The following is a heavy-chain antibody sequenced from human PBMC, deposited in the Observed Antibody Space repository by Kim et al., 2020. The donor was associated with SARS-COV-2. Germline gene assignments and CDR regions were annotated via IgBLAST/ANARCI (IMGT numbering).Heavy chain of an antibody. CDR1: GFAFSDCS. CDR3: APGGRAYPQGD. Sequence: GGSLRLSCAASGFAFSDCSMNWVRQAPGKGLEWVSSISRSYNYIYYAESVKGRFTISRDNAKNSLYLQMNSLRAEDTAVYYCAPGGRAYPQGDWGQGTLVTVSS. J-gene: IGHJ4*02. D-gene: IGHD3-16*01. V-gene: IGHV3-21*01. CDR2: ISRSYNYI.